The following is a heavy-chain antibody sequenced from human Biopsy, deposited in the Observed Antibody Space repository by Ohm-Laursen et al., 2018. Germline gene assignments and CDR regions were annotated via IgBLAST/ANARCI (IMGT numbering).Heavy chain of an antibody. Sequence: DTLSLTCTVSGDSINSSYWSWIRQAPGKGLEWIGFISNSGNTNYNPSLKSRVTISADTSKNQFSLKLGSVTVADTAVYYCARGMRTTGWPYFDYWGQGILVTVSS. V-gene: IGHV4-59*08. J-gene: IGHJ4*02. CDR2: ISNSGNT. D-gene: IGHD2/OR15-2a*01. CDR1: GDSINSSY. CDR3: ARGMRTTGWPYFDY.